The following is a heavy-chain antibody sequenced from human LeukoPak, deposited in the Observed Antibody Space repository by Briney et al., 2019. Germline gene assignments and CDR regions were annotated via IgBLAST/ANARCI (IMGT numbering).Heavy chain of an antibody. CDR1: GGSISSSSYY. CDR2: IYYSGST. CDR3: ARLPIMVREIAHDAFDI. D-gene: IGHD3-10*01. V-gene: IGHV4-39*01. J-gene: IGHJ3*02. Sequence: SETLSLTCTVSGGSISSSSYYWGWIRQPPGKGLEWIGSIYYSGSTYYNPSLKSRVTISVDTSKNQFSLKLNSVTAADTAVYYCARLPIMVREIAHDAFDIWGQGTMVTVSS.